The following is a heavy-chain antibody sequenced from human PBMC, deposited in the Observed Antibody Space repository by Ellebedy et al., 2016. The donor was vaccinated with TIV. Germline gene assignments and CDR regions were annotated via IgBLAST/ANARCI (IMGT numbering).Heavy chain of an antibody. D-gene: IGHD6-19*01. J-gene: IGHJ5*02. Sequence: MPSETLSLTCTVSGGSINPYYWSWIRQPPGKGLEWIGYISYSGSTNYNPSLKSLVTISVDTSKNQFSLKLSSVTAADTAVYYCARGGGWYINWFDPWGQGTLVTVSS. V-gene: IGHV4-59*12. CDR1: GGSINPYY. CDR2: ISYSGST. CDR3: ARGGGWYINWFDP.